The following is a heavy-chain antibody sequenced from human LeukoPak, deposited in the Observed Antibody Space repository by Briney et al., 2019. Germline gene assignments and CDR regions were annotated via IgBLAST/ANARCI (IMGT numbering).Heavy chain of an antibody. J-gene: IGHJ4*02. Sequence: SGGSLRLSCAASGFTFSSYAMSWVRKAPGKGLEWVSAISGSGGSTYYADSVKGRFTISRDNSKDTLYLQMNSLRAEDTAVYYCAKDRGVVVVAGHFDYWGQGTLVTVSS. CDR3: AKDRGVVVVAGHFDY. D-gene: IGHD2-15*01. CDR1: GFTFSSYA. CDR2: ISGSGGST. V-gene: IGHV3-23*01.